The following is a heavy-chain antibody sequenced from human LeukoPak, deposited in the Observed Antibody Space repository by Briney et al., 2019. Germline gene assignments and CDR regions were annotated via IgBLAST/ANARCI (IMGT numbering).Heavy chain of an antibody. D-gene: IGHD6-19*01. Sequence: QSSGTLSLTCAVSGGSISSSNWWNWVRQPPGKGLEWISYISSSGSTIYYADSVKGRFTISRDNAKNSLYLQMNSLRAEDTAVYYCARSSGWYGWGQGTLVTVSS. J-gene: IGHJ4*02. CDR3: ARSSGWYG. CDR2: ISSSGSTI. V-gene: IGHV3-48*03. CDR1: GSISSSNW.